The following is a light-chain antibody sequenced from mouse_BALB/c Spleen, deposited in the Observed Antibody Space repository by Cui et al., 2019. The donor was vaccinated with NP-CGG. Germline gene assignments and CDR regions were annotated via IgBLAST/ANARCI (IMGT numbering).Light chain of an antibody. CDR3: ALWYSNHWV. V-gene: IGLV1*01. J-gene: IGLJ1*01. Sequence: QAVVTRASALPTSPGETVTLTCRSNTGAVTTSNYANWVQEKPDHLFTGLIGGTNNRVPGVPARFSGSLIGDKAALTITGAQTEDEAMYFCALWYSNHWVFGGGTKLTVL. CDR2: GTN. CDR1: TGAVTTSNY.